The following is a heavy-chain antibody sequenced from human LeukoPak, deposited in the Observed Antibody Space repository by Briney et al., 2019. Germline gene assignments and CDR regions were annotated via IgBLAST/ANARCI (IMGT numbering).Heavy chain of an antibody. V-gene: IGHV4-34*01. CDR1: GGSFSGYY. CDR3: ARGKVRYCSSTSCYSNWFDP. Sequence: PSETLSLTCAVYGGSFSGYYWSWIRQPPGKGLEWIGEINHSGSTNYNPSLKSRVTISVDTSKSQFSLKLSSVTAADTAVYYCARGKVRYCSSTSCYSNWFDPWGQETLVTVSS. D-gene: IGHD2-2*01. CDR2: INHSGST. J-gene: IGHJ5*02.